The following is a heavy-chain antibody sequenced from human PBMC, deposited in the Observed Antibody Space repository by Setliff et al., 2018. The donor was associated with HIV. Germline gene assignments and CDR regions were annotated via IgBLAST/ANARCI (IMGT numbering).Heavy chain of an antibody. CDR1: GFTFSDYG. J-gene: IGHJ4*02. CDR3: AREALVSSYYFDY. Sequence: GGSLRLSCAASGFTFSDYGMHWVRQAPGKGLEWVALISFHGRNKYYGDSVKGRFTISRDDSKSTLYLQMNSLRAEDTAVYYCAREALVSSYYFDYWGQGTLVTVSS. D-gene: IGHD6-6*01. V-gene: IGHV3-30*03. CDR2: ISFHGRNK.